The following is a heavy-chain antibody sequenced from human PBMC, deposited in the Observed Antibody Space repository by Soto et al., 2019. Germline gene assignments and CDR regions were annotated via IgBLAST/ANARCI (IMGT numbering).Heavy chain of an antibody. Sequence: SGPTLVNPTQTLTLTSTFSGFSLSTSGVGVGWIRQPPGKALEWLALIYWDDDKRYSPSLKSRLTITKDTSKNQVVLTMTNMDPVDTATYYCAHRSYSSSWYGYNWFDPWGQGTLVTDSS. D-gene: IGHD6-13*01. CDR2: IYWDDDK. V-gene: IGHV2-5*02. CDR1: GFSLSTSGVG. J-gene: IGHJ5*02. CDR3: AHRSYSSSWYGYNWFDP.